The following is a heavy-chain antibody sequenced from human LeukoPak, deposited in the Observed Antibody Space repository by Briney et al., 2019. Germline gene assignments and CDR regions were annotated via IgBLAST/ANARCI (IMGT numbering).Heavy chain of an antibody. CDR3: ARIRYCGGISCYYIDY. CDR1: EYTFAGYY. V-gene: IGHV1-2*02. J-gene: IGHJ4*02. D-gene: IGHD2-2*01. CDR2: IDPNTGDS. Sequence: ASVKVSCKASEYTFAGYYIHWVRQAPGQGLEWMGWIDPNTGDSNYVQKFQGRVTMTRDTSISTAYMELSRLRSDDTAFYYCARIRYCGGISCYYIDYWGQGTLVTVSA.